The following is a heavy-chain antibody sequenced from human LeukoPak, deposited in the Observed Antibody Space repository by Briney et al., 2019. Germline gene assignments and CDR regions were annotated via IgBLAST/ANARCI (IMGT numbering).Heavy chain of an antibody. J-gene: IGHJ5*02. CDR1: GGSFSGYY. Sequence: SETLSLTCAVYGGSFSGYYWSWIRQPPGKGLEWIGEINHSGSTNYNPSLKSRVTISVDTSKNQFSLKLSSVTAADTAVYYCARGPTEVVVVAATRARGPNDNWLDPWGQGTLVTVSS. CDR3: ARGPTEVVVVAATRARGPNDNWLDP. V-gene: IGHV4-34*01. CDR2: INHSGST. D-gene: IGHD2-15*01.